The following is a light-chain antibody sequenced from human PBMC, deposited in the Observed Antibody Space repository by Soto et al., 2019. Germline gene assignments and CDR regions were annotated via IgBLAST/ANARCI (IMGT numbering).Light chain of an antibody. CDR2: GDS. V-gene: IGLV1-40*01. CDR1: SSNIGSNT. J-gene: IGLJ3*02. CDR3: QSYDSSLSDSGWV. Sequence: QSVLTQPPSASGTPGQRVTISCSGSSSNIGSNTVNWYQQLPGTAPKLLIYGDSNRPSGVPDRFSASKSGASASLAITGLQAEDEADYYCQSYDSSLSDSGWVFGGGTKLTVL.